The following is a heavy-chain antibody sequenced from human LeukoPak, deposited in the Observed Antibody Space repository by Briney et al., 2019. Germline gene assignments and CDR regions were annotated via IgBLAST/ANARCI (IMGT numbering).Heavy chain of an antibody. CDR3: ASDYDILTGYSITSGFDY. CDR1: GFTFSSYA. CDR2: ISYDGSDK. D-gene: IGHD3-9*01. Sequence: GGSRRLSCAASGFTFSSYAMHWVRQAPGKGLEWVAVISYDGSDKYYADSVKGRFTICRDNSKNTLYLQMNSLRAEDTAVYYCASDYDILTGYSITSGFDYWGQGTLVTVSS. V-gene: IGHV3-30*04. J-gene: IGHJ4*02.